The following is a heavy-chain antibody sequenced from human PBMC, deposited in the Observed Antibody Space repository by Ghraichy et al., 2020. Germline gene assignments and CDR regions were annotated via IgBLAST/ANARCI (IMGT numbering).Heavy chain of an antibody. CDR2: IYYHGGT. J-gene: IGHJ4*02. D-gene: IGHD4-17*01. CDR3: VGGRAGDRFDY. CDR1: GGSMSSYW. V-gene: IGHV4-59*01. Sequence: SETLSLTCTVSGGSMSSYWWSWIRQPPGKGLEWIGNIYYHGGTNYNSSLKSRLTMSVDTSKSQVSLKLSSVTAADTAVYYCVGGRAGDRFDYWGQGTLVALSP.